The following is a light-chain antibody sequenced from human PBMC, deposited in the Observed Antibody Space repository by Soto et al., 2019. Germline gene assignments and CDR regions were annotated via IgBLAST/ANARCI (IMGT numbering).Light chain of an antibody. Sequence: VMTQSPATLSVSPGERATLSCRASQSVTSNLAWYQQKPGQVPRLLIYGASTRATGIPARFSGSGSGTEFTLTISSLQSEDFAVYYCQQYRTFGQGTKVEIK. CDR3: QQYRT. CDR1: QSVTSN. J-gene: IGKJ1*01. CDR2: GAS. V-gene: IGKV3-15*01.